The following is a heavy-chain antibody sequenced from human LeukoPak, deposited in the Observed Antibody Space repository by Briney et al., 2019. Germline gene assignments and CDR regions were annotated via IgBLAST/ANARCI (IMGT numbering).Heavy chain of an antibody. CDR1: GGSISSGGYY. Sequence: SETLSLTCTVSGGSISSGGYYWSWIRQHPGKGLEWTGYIYYSGSTYYNPSLKSRVTLSVDTSKNQFSLKLSSVTAADTAVYYCARGDYNDYWGQGTLVTVSS. CDR3: ARGDYNDY. CDR2: IYYSGST. J-gene: IGHJ4*02. V-gene: IGHV4-31*03.